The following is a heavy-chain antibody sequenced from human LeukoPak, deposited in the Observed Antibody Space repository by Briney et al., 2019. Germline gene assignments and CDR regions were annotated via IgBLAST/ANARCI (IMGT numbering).Heavy chain of an antibody. J-gene: IGHJ5*02. CDR2: IYSGGST. Sequence: PGGSLRLSCAASGFTVSSNYMSWVRHAPGKGLEWGSVIYSGGSTYYADSVKGRFTISRDDSKSTLYVQMNSLRGEDTAVYYCAKDRIAVAGTACWFDPWGQGTLVTVSS. V-gene: IGHV3-53*01. CDR3: AKDRIAVAGTACWFDP. D-gene: IGHD6-19*01. CDR1: GFTVSSNY.